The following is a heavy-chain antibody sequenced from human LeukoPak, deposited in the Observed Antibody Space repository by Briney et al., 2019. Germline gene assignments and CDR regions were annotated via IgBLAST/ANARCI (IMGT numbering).Heavy chain of an antibody. D-gene: IGHD3-22*01. CDR3: ARTNPISTMIVVVYYYYGMDV. CDR2: ISAYNGNT. Sequence: ASVKVSCKASGYTFTSYGISWVRQAPGQGLEWMGWISAYNGNTNYAQKFQGRVTMTRNTSISTAYMELSSLRSEDTAVYYCARTNPISTMIVVVYYYYGMDVWGQGTTVTVSS. J-gene: IGHJ6*02. V-gene: IGHV1-18*01. CDR1: GYTFTSYG.